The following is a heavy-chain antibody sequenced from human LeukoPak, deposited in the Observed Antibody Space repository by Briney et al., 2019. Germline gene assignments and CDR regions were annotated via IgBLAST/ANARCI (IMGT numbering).Heavy chain of an antibody. CDR2: ISYDGSNK. D-gene: IGHD2-2*01. CDR3: AGEDSYIVVVPAATYYYYGMDV. CDR1: GFTFSSYA. Sequence: GGSLRLSCAASGFTFSSYAMHWVRQAPGKGLEWVAVISYDGSNKYYADSVKGRFTISRDNSKNTLYLQMNSLSAEDTAVYYCAGEDSYIVVVPAATYYYYGMDVWGQGTTVTVSS. V-gene: IGHV3-30*04. J-gene: IGHJ6*02.